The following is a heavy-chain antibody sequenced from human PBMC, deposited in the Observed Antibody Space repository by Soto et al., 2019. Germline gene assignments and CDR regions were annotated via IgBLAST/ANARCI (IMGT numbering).Heavy chain of an antibody. D-gene: IGHD3-22*01. Sequence: PGGSLRLSCASSGFTVSSNYMSWVRQAPGKGLEWVSAIYSDGSTFYSDSVKGRFTISRDNSKNTLYLQMNSLRAEDTAVYYCARNYYDSSGYYYGGAFDIWGQGTMVTVS. CDR3: ARNYYDSSGYYYGGAFDI. CDR2: IYSDGST. J-gene: IGHJ3*02. V-gene: IGHV3-66*01. CDR1: GFTVSSNY.